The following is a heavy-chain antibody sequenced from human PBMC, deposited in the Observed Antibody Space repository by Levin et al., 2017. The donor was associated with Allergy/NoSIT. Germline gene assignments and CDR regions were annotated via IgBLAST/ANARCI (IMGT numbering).Heavy chain of an antibody. CDR2: IIPIFGTA. CDR1: GGTFSSYA. J-gene: IGHJ5*02. D-gene: IGHD4-11*01. CDR3: ARVEDSNYGWFDP. Sequence: GASVKVSCKASGGTFSSYAISWVRQAPGQGLEWMGGIIPIFGTANYAQKFQGRVTITADESTSTAYMELSSLRSEDTAVYYCARVEDSNYGWFDPWGQGTLVTVSS. V-gene: IGHV1-69*13.